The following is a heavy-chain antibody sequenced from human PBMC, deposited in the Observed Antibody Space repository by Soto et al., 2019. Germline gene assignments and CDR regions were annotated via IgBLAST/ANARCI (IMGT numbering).Heavy chain of an antibody. D-gene: IGHD6-19*01. CDR3: ARVGYSSGWLPDY. CDR1: GFTFSSYW. V-gene: IGHV3-7*02. J-gene: IGHJ4*02. CDR2: IRQDGSEK. Sequence: GGSLRLSCVASGFTFSSYWMTWVRQAPGKGLEWVGNIRQDGSEKNYVDSVKGRFTISRDNAKNSLYLQMNSLRAEDTAVYYCARVGYSSGWLPDYWGQGTLVTVSS.